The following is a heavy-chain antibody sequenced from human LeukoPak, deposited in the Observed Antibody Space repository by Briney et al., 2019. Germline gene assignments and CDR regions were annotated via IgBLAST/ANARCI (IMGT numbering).Heavy chain of an antibody. V-gene: IGHV3-30*02. CDR2: IRYDGSNK. CDR3: AKIGITMIGSDY. Sequence: PGGSLRLSCAASGFTFSSYGMHWVRQAPGKGLEWVAFIRYDGSNKYYADSVKGRFTISRDNSKNMLNLQMNSLRAEDTAVYYCAKIGITMIGSDYWGQGTLVTVSS. J-gene: IGHJ4*02. CDR1: GFTFSSYG. D-gene: IGHD3-10*02.